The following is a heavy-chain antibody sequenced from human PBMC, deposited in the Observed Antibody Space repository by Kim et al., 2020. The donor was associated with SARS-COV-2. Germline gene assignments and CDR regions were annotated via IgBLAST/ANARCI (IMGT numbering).Heavy chain of an antibody. CDR1: GFTFSSYG. D-gene: IGHD5-18*01. CDR3: ARVRADINRWDTASRYFDY. V-gene: IGHV3-33*01. J-gene: IGHJ4*02. Sequence: GGSLRLSCAASGFTFSSYGMHWVRQAPGKGLEWVAVIWYDGSNKYYADSVKGRFTISRDNSKNTLYLQMNSLRAEDTAVYYCARVRADINRWDTASRYFDYWGQGTLVTVSS. CDR2: IWYDGSNK.